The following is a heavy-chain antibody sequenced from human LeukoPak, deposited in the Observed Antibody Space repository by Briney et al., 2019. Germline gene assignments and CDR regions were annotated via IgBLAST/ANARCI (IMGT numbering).Heavy chain of an antibody. V-gene: IGHV4-59*01. CDR2: IYYSGST. D-gene: IGHD6-19*01. CDR1: GGSISSYY. CDR3: ARWLVVGDNWFDP. J-gene: IGHJ5*02. Sequence: SETLSLTCTVSGGSISSYYWSWVRQPPGEGLEWIGYIYYSGSTNYNPSLKSRVTISVDTSKNQFSLKLSSVTAADTAVYYCARWLVVGDNWFDPWGQGTLVTVSS.